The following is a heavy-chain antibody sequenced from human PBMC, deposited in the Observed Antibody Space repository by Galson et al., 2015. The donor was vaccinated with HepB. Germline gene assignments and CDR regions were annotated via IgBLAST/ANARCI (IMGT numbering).Heavy chain of an antibody. J-gene: IGHJ4*02. D-gene: IGHD1-26*01. Sequence: SVKVSCKASGGTFSSYGISWVRQAPGQGLEWMGGIIPVFGTANYAQRFQGRVTITADKSTGTAYMELSSLRSEDTAVYYCAREGDYGGSYSYFDYWGQGTLVTVSS. CDR3: AREGDYGGSYSYFDY. CDR1: GGTFSSYG. CDR2: IIPVFGTA. V-gene: IGHV1-69*06.